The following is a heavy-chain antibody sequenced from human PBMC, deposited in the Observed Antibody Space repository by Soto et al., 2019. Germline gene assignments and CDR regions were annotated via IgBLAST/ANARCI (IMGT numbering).Heavy chain of an antibody. CDR2: IIPIFGTA. Sequence: ASVKVSCKASGGTFSSYAISWVRQAPGQGLEWMGGIIPIFGTANYAQKFQGRVTITADKSTSKAYMELSSLRSEDTAVYYCARVGLLYGMHVWGQGTTVTVSS. J-gene: IGHJ6*02. D-gene: IGHD5-18*01. CDR3: ARVGLLYGMHV. CDR1: GGTFSSYA. V-gene: IGHV1-69*06.